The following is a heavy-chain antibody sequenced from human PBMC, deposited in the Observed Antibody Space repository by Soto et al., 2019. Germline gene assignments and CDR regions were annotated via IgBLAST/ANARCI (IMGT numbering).Heavy chain of an antibody. V-gene: IGHV3-30*03. CDR3: ARDQNYDSSGYTDY. Sequence: GGSLRLSCAASRFNFSSYDMHWIRQAPGKGLEWVAVISNDGSNKYYADSVKGRFTISRDNSKNTLYLQMNSLRAEDTAVYYCARDQNYDSSGYTDYWGQGTLVTVSS. J-gene: IGHJ4*02. D-gene: IGHD3-22*01. CDR2: ISNDGSNK. CDR1: RFNFSSYD.